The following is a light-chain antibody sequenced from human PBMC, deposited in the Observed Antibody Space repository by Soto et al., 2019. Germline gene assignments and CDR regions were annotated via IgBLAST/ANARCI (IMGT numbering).Light chain of an antibody. CDR1: QGIVND. CDR2: ATS. Sequence: DIQMTQSPSSLSASVGYRVTITCGASQGIVNDLGWCQQKPGKAPKRLIYATSSLQSGVPSRCSGSGAGTEFTLTISSLQPEDFATYYCLQNNSYPLLTFGGGTKVDIK. V-gene: IGKV1-17*01. J-gene: IGKJ4*02. CDR3: LQNNSYPLLT.